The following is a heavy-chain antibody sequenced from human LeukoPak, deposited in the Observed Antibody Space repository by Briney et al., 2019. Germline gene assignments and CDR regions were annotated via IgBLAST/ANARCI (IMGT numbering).Heavy chain of an antibody. Sequence: SETLSLTCTVSGGSISSYYWSWIRQPPGKGLEWVGYIYYSGSTNYNPSLKSRVTISVDTSKNQFSLKLSSVTAADTAVYYCARVGLGSGSYYKGNWFDPWGQGTLVTVSS. CDR1: GGSISSYY. CDR3: ARVGLGSGSYYKGNWFDP. J-gene: IGHJ5*02. D-gene: IGHD3-10*01. V-gene: IGHV4-59*01. CDR2: IYYSGST.